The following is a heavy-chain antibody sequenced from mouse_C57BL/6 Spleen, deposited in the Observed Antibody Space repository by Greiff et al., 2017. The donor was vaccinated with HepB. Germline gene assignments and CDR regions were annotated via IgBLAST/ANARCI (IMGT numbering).Heavy chain of an antibody. CDR3: ARNYYGSSYVGAMDY. V-gene: IGHV1-47*01. J-gene: IGHJ4*01. CDR2: FHPYNDDT. D-gene: IGHD1-1*01. CDR1: GYTFTTYP. Sequence: QVHVKQSGAELVKPGASVKMSCKASGYTFTTYPIEWMKQNHGKSLEWIGNFHPYNDDTKYNEKFKGKATLTVEKSSSTVYLELSRLTSDDSAVYYCARNYYGSSYVGAMDYWGQGTSVTVSS.